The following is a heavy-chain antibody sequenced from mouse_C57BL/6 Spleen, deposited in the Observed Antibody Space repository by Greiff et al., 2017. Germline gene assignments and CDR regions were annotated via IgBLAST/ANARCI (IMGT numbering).Heavy chain of an antibody. Sequence: EVKLMESGGGLVKPGGSLKLSCAASGFTFSSYTMSWVRQTPEKRLEWVATISGGGGNTYYPESVKGRFTISRDNAKNTLYLQMSSLRSEDTALYYCARSLYGSSLFDYWGQGTTLTVSS. J-gene: IGHJ2*01. V-gene: IGHV5-9*01. CDR2: ISGGGGNT. CDR3: ARSLYGSSLFDY. CDR1: GFTFSSYT. D-gene: IGHD1-1*01.